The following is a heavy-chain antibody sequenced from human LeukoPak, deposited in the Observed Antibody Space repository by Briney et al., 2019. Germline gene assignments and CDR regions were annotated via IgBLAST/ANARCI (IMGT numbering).Heavy chain of an antibody. CDR2: IYSGGNT. J-gene: IGHJ5*02. Sequence: GGSLRLSCAASAFTVSSNYMSWVRQAPGKGLEWVSIIYSGGNTYYADSVKGRFTISRDNSKNTLYLQMNSLRAEDTAVYYCARDVQHYYDSSGYETGGWFDPWGQGTLVTVSS. D-gene: IGHD3-22*01. V-gene: IGHV3-53*01. CDR1: AFTVSSNY. CDR3: ARDVQHYYDSSGYETGGWFDP.